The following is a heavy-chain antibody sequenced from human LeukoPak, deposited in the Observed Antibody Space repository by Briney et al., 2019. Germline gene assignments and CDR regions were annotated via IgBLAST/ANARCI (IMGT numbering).Heavy chain of an antibody. CDR1: GFTFSSYG. CDR2: IPYDGSNK. Sequence: GRSLRLSCAASGFTFSSYGMHWVRQAPGKGLEWVAVIPYDGSNKYYADSVKGRFTISRDNSKNTLYLQMNSLRAEDTAVYYCAKEGYSSSWYWGDSYYYGMDVWGKGTTVTVSS. D-gene: IGHD6-13*01. J-gene: IGHJ6*04. CDR3: AKEGYSSSWYWGDSYYYGMDV. V-gene: IGHV3-30*18.